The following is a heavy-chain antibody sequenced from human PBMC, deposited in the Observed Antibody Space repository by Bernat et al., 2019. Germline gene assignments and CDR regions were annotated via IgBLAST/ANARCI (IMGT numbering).Heavy chain of an antibody. CDR2: IWYDGSNK. V-gene: IGHV3-33*01. CDR1: GFTFSSYG. J-gene: IGHJ6*02. Sequence: QVQLVESGGGVVQPGRSLRLSCAASGFTFSSYGMHWVRQAPGKGLEWVAVIWYDGSNKYYADSVKGRFTISRDNSKNTLYLQMNSLRAEDTAVYYWARGKGRGVGGVVYYYYGMDVWGQGTTVTVSS. CDR3: ARGKGRGVGGVVYYYYGMDV. D-gene: IGHD3-16*01.